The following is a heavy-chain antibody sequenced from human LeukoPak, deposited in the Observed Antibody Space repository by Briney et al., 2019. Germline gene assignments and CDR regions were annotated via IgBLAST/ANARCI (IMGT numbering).Heavy chain of an antibody. J-gene: IGHJ4*02. Sequence: SSETLSLTCTVSGYSISSGYYWGWIRQPPGKGLEWIGSIYHSGSTYYSPSLKSRVTISVDTSKNQFSLKLSSVTAADTAVYYCARDLGFYLGFDYWGQGTLVTVSS. CDR2: IYHSGST. D-gene: IGHD2/OR15-2a*01. CDR3: ARDLGFYLGFDY. V-gene: IGHV4-38-2*02. CDR1: GYSISSGYY.